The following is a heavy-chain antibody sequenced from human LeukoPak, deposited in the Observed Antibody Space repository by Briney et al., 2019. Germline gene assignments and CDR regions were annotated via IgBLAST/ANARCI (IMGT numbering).Heavy chain of an antibody. D-gene: IGHD5-12*01. Sequence: ASVKVSCKASGYTFTSYGISWVRQAPGQGLEWMGWISAYNGNTNYAQKFQGRVTMTRDTSISTAYMELSRLRSDDTAVYYCARAYGGYAPYYFDYWGRGTLVTVSS. CDR1: GYTFTSYG. CDR3: ARAYGGYAPYYFDY. CDR2: ISAYNGNT. J-gene: IGHJ4*02. V-gene: IGHV1-18*01.